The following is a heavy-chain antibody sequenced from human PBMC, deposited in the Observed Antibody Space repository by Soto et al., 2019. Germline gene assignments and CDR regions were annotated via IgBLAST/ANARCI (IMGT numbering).Heavy chain of an antibody. J-gene: IGHJ6*02. CDR3: AKTRGAMIYAISVYGMDV. D-gene: IGHD2-8*01. V-gene: IGHV3-23*01. Sequence: EVQLLESGGGFIHPGGSLRLSCAASGFSFSSFAMNWVRQAPGKGLERVSIISGSADSTFYADSVKGRFTISRDNSKSTLYLQINSLRAEDTAVYYCAKTRGAMIYAISVYGMDVWGQGTTVTFSS. CDR1: GFSFSSFA. CDR2: ISGSADST.